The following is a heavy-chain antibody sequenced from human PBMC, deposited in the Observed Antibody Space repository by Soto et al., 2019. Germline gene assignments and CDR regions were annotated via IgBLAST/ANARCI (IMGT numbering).Heavy chain of an antibody. CDR1: GGTFSSYA. Sequence: ASVKVSCKASGGTFSSYAISWVRQAPGQGLEWMGWISAYNGNTNYAQKLQGRVTMTTDTSTSTAYMELGSLRSDDTAVYYCARDGRWFGESSYYYYGMDVWGQGTTVTVSS. V-gene: IGHV1-18*01. CDR3: ARDGRWFGESSYYYYGMDV. CDR2: ISAYNGNT. D-gene: IGHD3-10*01. J-gene: IGHJ6*02.